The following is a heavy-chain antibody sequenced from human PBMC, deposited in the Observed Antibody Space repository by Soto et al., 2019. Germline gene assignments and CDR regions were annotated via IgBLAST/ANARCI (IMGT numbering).Heavy chain of an antibody. J-gene: IGHJ4*02. CDR2: ISYDGSNK. CDR1: GFTFSSYA. D-gene: IGHD2-15*01. V-gene: IGHV3-30-3*01. Sequence: PGGSLRLSCAASGFTFSSYAMHWVRQAPGKGLEWVAVISYDGSNKYYADSVKGRFTISRDNSKNTLYLQMNSLRAEDTALYYCARPLYCSGGSCYSLYFDYWGQGTLVTVSS. CDR3: ARPLYCSGGSCYSLYFDY.